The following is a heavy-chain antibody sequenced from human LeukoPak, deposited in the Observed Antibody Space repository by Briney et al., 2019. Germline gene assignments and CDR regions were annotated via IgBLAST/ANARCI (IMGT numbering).Heavy chain of an antibody. CDR1: GYSFTSYG. CDR2: ISPYNGNT. J-gene: IGHJ4*02. D-gene: IGHD3-16*02. V-gene: IGHV1-18*04. CDR3: ARDQYDYVWGSYRPYFDY. Sequence: ASLNHSSNHSGYSFTSYGISWVVQLPGQGIEWKKSISPYNGNTNYAERLQGRVIMTTDTSTRTAYMELRSLRSDDTAVFYCARDQYDYVWGSYRPYFDYWGQGTLVTVSS.